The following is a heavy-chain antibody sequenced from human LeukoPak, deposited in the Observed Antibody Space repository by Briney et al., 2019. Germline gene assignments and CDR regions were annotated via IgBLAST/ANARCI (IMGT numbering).Heavy chain of an antibody. CDR1: GFTFSNYP. CDR2: VSDDGNKK. V-gene: IGHV3-30-3*01. CDR3: ARGQLLLEGYFYYMYG. Sequence: GGSLRLSCAASGFTFSNYPMHWVRQAPGKGLEWVGVVSDDGNKKFDADFVKGRFTISRDNSKNTLYLQMNSLRGEDTAVYYCARGQLLLEGYFYYMYGWGEGTTVTVSS. D-gene: IGHD2-2*01. J-gene: IGHJ6*03.